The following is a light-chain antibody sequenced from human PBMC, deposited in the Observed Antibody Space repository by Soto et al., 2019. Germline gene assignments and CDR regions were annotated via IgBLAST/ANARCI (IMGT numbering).Light chain of an antibody. Sequence: DIQMTQSPSTRSASVGDRVTITCRASQSISSWLAWYQQKPGKAPKLLIYKASSLESGVTSRFSGSGSGTEFTLTISSLQPDDFATYYCQQYSSYPFTFGPGTEVDIK. CDR3: QQYSSYPFT. J-gene: IGKJ3*01. V-gene: IGKV1-5*03. CDR1: QSISSW. CDR2: KAS.